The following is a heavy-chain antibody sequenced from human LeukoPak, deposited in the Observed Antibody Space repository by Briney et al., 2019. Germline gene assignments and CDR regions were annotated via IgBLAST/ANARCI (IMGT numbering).Heavy chain of an antibody. CDR3: ARQGRTHYYDSSGYYSPLNYFDY. CDR1: GGSISSSSSY. CDR2: IYYSGST. D-gene: IGHD3-22*01. J-gene: IGHJ4*02. V-gene: IGHV4-39*01. Sequence: SETLSLTCTVSGGSISSSSSYWGWIRQPPGKGLEWIGSIYYSGSTYYNPSLKSRVTISVDTSKNQFSLKLSSVTAADTAVYYCARQGRTHYYDSSGYYSPLNYFDYWGQGTLVTVSS.